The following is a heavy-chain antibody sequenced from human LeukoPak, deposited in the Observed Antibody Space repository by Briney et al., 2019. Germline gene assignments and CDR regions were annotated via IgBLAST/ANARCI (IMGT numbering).Heavy chain of an antibody. J-gene: IGHJ4*02. CDR1: GGSISSYY. V-gene: IGHV4-59*01. CDR2: IYYSGST. CDR3: ARRDASYGLFDY. Sequence: SETLSLTCAVYGGSISSYYWSWIRQPPGKGLEWIGYIYYSGSTNYNPSLKSRVTISVDTSKNQFSLKLSSVTAADTAVYYCARRDASYGLFDYWGQGTLVTVSS. D-gene: IGHD5-18*01.